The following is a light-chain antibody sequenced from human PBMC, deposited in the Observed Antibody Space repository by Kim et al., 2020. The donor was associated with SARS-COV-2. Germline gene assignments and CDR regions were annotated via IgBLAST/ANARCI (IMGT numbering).Light chain of an antibody. CDR1: SLRSYY. Sequence: ALGKTVRIPCQGNSLRSYYASWYQQKPGQAPVLVIYGKNNRPSGIPDRFSGSSSGNTASLTITGAQAEDEADYYCNSRDSSGNHLVFGGGTQLTVL. V-gene: IGLV3-19*01. CDR2: GKN. J-gene: IGLJ3*02. CDR3: NSRDSSGNHLV.